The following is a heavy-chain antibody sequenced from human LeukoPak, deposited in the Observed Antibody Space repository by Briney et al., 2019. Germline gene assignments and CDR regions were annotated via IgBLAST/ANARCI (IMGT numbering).Heavy chain of an antibody. Sequence: SETLSLTCAVSGGSISGFYWTWIRQPPGKGLEWIAYIYYSGSTNYNPSLKSRVTISVDTSKNQFSLKLSSVTAVDTAVYYCARGSPYYYGSSGTFDIWGQGTMVTVSS. D-gene: IGHD3-22*01. CDR3: ARGSPYYYGSSGTFDI. CDR2: IYYSGST. J-gene: IGHJ3*02. V-gene: IGHV4-59*01. CDR1: GGSISGFY.